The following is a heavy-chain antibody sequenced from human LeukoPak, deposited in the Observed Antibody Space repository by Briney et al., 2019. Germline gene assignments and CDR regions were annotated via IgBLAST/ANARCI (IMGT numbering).Heavy chain of an antibody. CDR1: GGTFSSYA. D-gene: IGHD5-18*01. J-gene: IGHJ4*02. V-gene: IGHV3-23*01. CDR2: ISGSGGTT. Sequence: ASVKVSCKASGGTFSSYAMSWVRQAAGKGLGWVSTISGSGGTTYYADSVKGRFAISRDNSKNTLYLQMNSLRAEDTAVYYCAAGYSYGPDYWGQGTLVTVSS. CDR3: AAGYSYGPDY.